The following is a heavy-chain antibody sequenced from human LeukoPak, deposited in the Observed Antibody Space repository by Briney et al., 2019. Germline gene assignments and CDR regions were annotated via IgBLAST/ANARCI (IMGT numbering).Heavy chain of an antibody. CDR2: INPYSGGT. V-gene: IGHV1-2*02. D-gene: IGHD5-12*01. CDR3: ARKSGYSGYDSDAFDI. CDR1: GYTFTSYY. J-gene: IGHJ3*02. Sequence: GASVKVSCKASGYTFTSYYMHWVRQAPGQGLEWLGWINPYSGGTNYAQRFQGSVTMTTDTSISTAYMEVSRLRSDDTAVYYCARKSGYSGYDSDAFDIWGQGTMVTVSS.